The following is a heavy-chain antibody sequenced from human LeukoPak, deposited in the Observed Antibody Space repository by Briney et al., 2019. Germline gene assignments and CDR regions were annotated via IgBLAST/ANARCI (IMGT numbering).Heavy chain of an antibody. CDR3: AQSQNYGDGFDY. CDR1: GGSFSGYS. Sequence: PSETPSLTCAVYGGSFSGYSWSWTRQPPGKGLEWIGEINHSGSTNYNPSLKSRVTISVDTSKIQLSLKLSSVTAADTAVYYCAQSQNYGDGFDYWGQGTLVTLSS. D-gene: IGHD4-17*01. CDR2: INHSGST. V-gene: IGHV4-34*01. J-gene: IGHJ4*02.